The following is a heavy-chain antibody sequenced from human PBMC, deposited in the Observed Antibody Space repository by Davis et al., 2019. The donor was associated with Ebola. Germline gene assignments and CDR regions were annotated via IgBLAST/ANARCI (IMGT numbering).Heavy chain of an antibody. CDR3: ARDSAPYVLRYFVYKRGGYGMDV. Sequence: GGSLRLSCAASGFTFSSYAMSWVRQAPGKGLEWVSAISGSGGSTYYADSVKGRFTISRDNAKNSLYLQMNSLRDEDTAVYYCARDSAPYVLRYFVYKRGGYGMDVWGKGTTVTVSS. D-gene: IGHD3-9*01. CDR2: ISGSGGST. CDR1: GFTFSSYA. J-gene: IGHJ6*04. V-gene: IGHV3-23*01.